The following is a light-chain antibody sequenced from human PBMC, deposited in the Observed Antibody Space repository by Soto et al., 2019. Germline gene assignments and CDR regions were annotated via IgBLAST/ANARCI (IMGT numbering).Light chain of an antibody. J-gene: IGKJ1*01. CDR2: GAS. CDR3: QQYGSSPRT. V-gene: IGKV3-20*01. Sequence: EIEMAQSPLTLSLSPAERATLSCWASPSVTNYLAWYQQKPGQAPRLLIFGASIRSASIPDRFTGSGSGADFTLTISRLEPEDFAVYYCQQYGSSPRTFGQGTKVDIK. CDR1: PSVTNY.